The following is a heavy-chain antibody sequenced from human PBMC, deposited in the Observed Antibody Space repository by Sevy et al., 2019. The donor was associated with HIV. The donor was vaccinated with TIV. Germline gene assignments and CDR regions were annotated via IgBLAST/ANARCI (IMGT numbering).Heavy chain of an antibody. D-gene: IGHD5-12*01. CDR3: TRRGFDGYDHWGYYYYYMDV. V-gene: IGHV3-73*01. J-gene: IGHJ6*03. CDR2: IRSKANSYAK. Sequence: GGSLRLSCAAAGFTFSGSAIHWVRQASGTGLEWVGRIRSKANSYAKAYDASVKGRFTISRDDSKNTAYLTMNSLKTEDTAVYYCTRRGFDGYDHWGYYYYYMDVWGKGTTVTVSS. CDR1: GFTFSGSA.